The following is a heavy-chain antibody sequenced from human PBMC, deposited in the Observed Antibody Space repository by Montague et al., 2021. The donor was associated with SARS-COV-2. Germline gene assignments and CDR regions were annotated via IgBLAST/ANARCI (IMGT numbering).Heavy chain of an antibody. CDR2: IDQDGREK. CDR3: ASDPHLGHKRAFNV. J-gene: IGHJ3*01. V-gene: IGHV3-7*01. Sequence: SLRLSCAASGFTFSTYWMHWVRQAPGKGLEWVANIDQDGREKNLVDSAKGRFSISRDNAKNSLYLEMNSLRAEDTAVYYCASDPHLGHKRAFNVWGQGTVVTVSS. CDR1: GFTFSTYW. D-gene: IGHD1-26*01.